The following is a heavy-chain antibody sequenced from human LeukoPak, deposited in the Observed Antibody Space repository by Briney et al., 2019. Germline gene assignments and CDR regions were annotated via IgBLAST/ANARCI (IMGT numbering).Heavy chain of an antibody. J-gene: IGHJ4*02. CDR1: GYTLTELS. D-gene: IGHD6-19*01. CDR2: FDPEDGET. Sequence: ASVKVSCKVSGYTLTELSMHWVRQAPGKGLEWMGGFDPEDGETIYAQKFQGRVTMTEDTSTDTAYMELSSLRSEDTAAYYCATGPTYSSGWYGPFDYWGQGTLVTVSS. V-gene: IGHV1-24*01. CDR3: ATGPTYSSGWYGPFDY.